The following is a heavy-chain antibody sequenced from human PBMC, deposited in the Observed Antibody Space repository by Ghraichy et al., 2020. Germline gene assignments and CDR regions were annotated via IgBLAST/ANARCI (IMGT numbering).Heavy chain of an antibody. CDR2: ISGSGGST. CDR3: GYSSGWFYRAFDY. CDR1: GFTFSSYA. D-gene: IGHD6-19*01. Sequence: GGSLRLSCAASGFTFSSYAMSWVRQAPGKGLEWVSAISGSGGSTYYADSVKGRFTISRDNSKNTLYLQMNSLRAEDTAVYYCGYSSGWFYRAFDYWGQGTLVTVSS. V-gene: IGHV3-23*01. J-gene: IGHJ4*02.